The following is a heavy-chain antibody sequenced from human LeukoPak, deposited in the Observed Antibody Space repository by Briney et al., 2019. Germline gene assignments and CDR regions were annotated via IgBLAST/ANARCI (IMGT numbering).Heavy chain of an antibody. CDR2: IWYDGSNK. J-gene: IGHJ4*02. CDR3: ARELSPAVKFYFDS. V-gene: IGHV3-33*01. Sequence: GGPLRLSCAASGFTYSSYGMHWVRQAPGKGLEWVAFIWYDGSNKYYADSVKGRFTISRDNSKNTVYLQMNSLRVEDTAVYYCARELSPAVKFYFDSWGQGTQVTVSS. D-gene: IGHD2/OR15-2a*01. CDR1: GFTYSSYG.